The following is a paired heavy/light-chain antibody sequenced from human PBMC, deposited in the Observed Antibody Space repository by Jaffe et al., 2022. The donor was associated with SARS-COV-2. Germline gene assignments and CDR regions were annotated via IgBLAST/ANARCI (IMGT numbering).Heavy chain of an antibody. Sequence: EVQLVESGGGLVEPGGSLGLSCAASGFNFYDAWLTWVRQAPGKGLEWVGRVKSKAGGGTIDYAAPVKGRFTISRDDSKDTLYLQMNSLKTEDTAVYYCTADSPAPWEGPFDYWGQGTLVTVSS. V-gene: IGHV3-15*01. CDR1: GFNFYDAW. CDR2: VKSKAGGGTI. D-gene: IGHD1-26*01. CDR3: TADSPAPWEGPFDY. J-gene: IGHJ4*02.
Light chain of an antibody. CDR3: CSYPSGYV. CDR2: DVI. V-gene: IGLV2-11*01. Sequence: QSALTQPRSVSGSPGQSVAISCTGTSSDVGDHSFVSWYQQLPGKAPKVMIYDVIKRPSGVPDRFSGSKSGNTASLIISGLQAEDEAVYYCCSYPSGYVFGTGTKVTVL. J-gene: IGLJ1*01. CDR1: SSDVGDHSF.